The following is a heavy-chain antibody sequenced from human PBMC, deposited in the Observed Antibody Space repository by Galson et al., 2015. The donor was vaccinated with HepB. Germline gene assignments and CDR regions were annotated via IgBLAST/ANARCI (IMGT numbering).Heavy chain of an antibody. CDR2: TWYDGSNK. CDR3: ARRSITIFGVDHDAFDI. Sequence: SLRLSCAASGFTFSRYGMHWVRQAPGKGLEWVAVTWYDGSNKYYADSVKGRFTISRDNSKNTLYLQMNSLRAEDTAVYYCARRSITIFGVDHDAFDIWGQGTMVTVSS. CDR1: GFTFSRYG. J-gene: IGHJ3*02. D-gene: IGHD3-3*01. V-gene: IGHV3-33*01.